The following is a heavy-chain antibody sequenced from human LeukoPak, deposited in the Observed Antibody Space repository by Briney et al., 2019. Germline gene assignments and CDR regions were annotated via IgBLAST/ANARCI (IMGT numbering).Heavy chain of an antibody. V-gene: IGHV4-39*01. CDR3: ARHQYGAFDI. D-gene: IGHD4-17*01. J-gene: IGHJ3*02. CDR2: IYYSGST. Sequence: SETLSLTCTVSGGSISSSSYYWGWIRQPPGKGLEWIGSIYYSGSTYYNPSLKSRVTISVDTSKNQFSLKLSSVTAADTAVYYCARHQYGAFDIWGQGTMVTVSS. CDR1: GGSISSSSYY.